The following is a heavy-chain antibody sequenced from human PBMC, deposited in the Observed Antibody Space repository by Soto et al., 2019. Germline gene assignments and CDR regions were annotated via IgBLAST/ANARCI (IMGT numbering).Heavy chain of an antibody. D-gene: IGHD6-13*01. V-gene: IGHV4-59*01. CDR1: GGSISSYY. J-gene: IGHJ4*02. CDR3: ARLGGGIAAAGTVYFDY. Sequence: SETLSLTCTVSGGSISSYYWSWIRQPPGKGLEWIGYIYYSGSTNYNPSLKSRVTISVDTSKNQFSLKLSSVTAADTAVYYCARLGGGIAAAGTVYFDYWGQGTLVTVS. CDR2: IYYSGST.